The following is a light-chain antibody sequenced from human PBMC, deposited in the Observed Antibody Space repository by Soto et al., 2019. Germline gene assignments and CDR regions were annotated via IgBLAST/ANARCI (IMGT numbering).Light chain of an antibody. CDR3: NSYATGNTRV. J-gene: IGLJ1*01. CDR1: SSDIGDYDY. V-gene: IGLV2-14*01. CDR2: EVS. Sequence: QSVLTQPASVSGSPGQSITISCTGSSSDIGDYDYVSWDQQHPGKAPKVLISEVSNRPSGVSNRFSGSKSGNTASLTISGLQAEDEADYYCNSYATGNTRVFGTGTKVTVL.